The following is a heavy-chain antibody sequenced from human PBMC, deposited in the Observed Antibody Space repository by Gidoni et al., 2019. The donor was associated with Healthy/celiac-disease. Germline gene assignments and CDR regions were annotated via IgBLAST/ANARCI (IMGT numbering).Heavy chain of an antibody. J-gene: IGHJ4*02. V-gene: IGHV3-7*01. CDR2: IKQDGSEK. CDR1: GFTFSSYW. CDR3: ASSPGDHEVDYFDY. Sequence: EVQLVESGGGLVQPGGSLRLSCAASGFTFSSYWMSWVRQAPGKGLEWVANIKQDGSEKYYVDSVKGRFTISRDNAKNSLYLQMNSLRAEDTAVYYCASSPGDHEVDYFDYWGQGTLVTVSS. D-gene: IGHD7-27*01.